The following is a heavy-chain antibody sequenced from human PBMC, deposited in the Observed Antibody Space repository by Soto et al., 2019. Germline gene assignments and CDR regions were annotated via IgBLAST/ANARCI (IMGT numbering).Heavy chain of an antibody. V-gene: IGHV3-33*08. D-gene: IGHD6-13*01. J-gene: IGHJ1*01. CDR1: GFTFSSYG. Sequence: GGSLRLSCAASGFTFSSYGMHWVRQAPGKGLEWVAVIWYDGSNKYYADSVKGRFTISRDNSKNTLFLQMNSLRAEDTAVYYCARDGAAAGTGYFHHWGQGTLVTVSS. CDR2: IWYDGSNK. CDR3: ARDGAAAGTGYFHH.